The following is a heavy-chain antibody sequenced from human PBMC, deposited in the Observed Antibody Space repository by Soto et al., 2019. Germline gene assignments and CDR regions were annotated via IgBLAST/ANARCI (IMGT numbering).Heavy chain of an antibody. Sequence: EVQLVESGGGLVQPGGSLRLSCAASGFSFSTYEMNWVRQAPGKGLEWVSYISKNGIDIYYADSVKGRFTISRDNAKKSLYLQMNSLRPEDTAFYYCAKDGDYGEPSFDLWGQGTLVTVSS. D-gene: IGHD4-17*01. J-gene: IGHJ4*02. V-gene: IGHV3-48*03. CDR1: GFSFSTYE. CDR3: AKDGDYGEPSFDL. CDR2: ISKNGIDI.